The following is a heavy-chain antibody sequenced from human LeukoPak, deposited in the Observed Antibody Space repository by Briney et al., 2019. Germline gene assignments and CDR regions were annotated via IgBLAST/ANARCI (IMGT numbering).Heavy chain of an antibody. CDR2: ISGSGGST. CDR1: GFTFDDYG. D-gene: IGHD3-22*01. V-gene: IGHV3-23*01. J-gene: IGHJ3*02. Sequence: RPGGSLRLSCAASGFTFDDYGMSWVRQAPGKGLEWVSAISGSGGSTYYADSVKGRFTISRDNSKNTLYLQMNSLRAEDTAVYYCAKVLGDSSGYYHDAFDIWGQGTMVTVSS. CDR3: AKVLGDSSGYYHDAFDI.